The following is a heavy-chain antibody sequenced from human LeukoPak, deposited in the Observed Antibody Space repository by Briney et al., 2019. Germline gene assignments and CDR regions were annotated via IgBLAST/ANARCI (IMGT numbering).Heavy chain of an antibody. V-gene: IGHV1-69*13. J-gene: IGHJ6*03. CDR3: ARLRGDYYYMDV. CDR1: GGTFSSYA. D-gene: IGHD3-3*01. Sequence: SVEVSCKASGGTFSSYAISWVRQAPGQGLEWMGGIIPIFGTANYAQKFQGRVTITADESTSTAYMELSSLRSEDTAVYYCARLRGDYYYMDVWGKGTTVTVSS. CDR2: IIPIFGTA.